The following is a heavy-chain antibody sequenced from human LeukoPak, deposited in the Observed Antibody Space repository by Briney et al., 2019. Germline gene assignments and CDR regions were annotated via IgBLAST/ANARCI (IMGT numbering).Heavy chain of an antibody. CDR1: GGTFSSYA. V-gene: IGHV1-2*02. CDR3: ARGGRDYGDY. J-gene: IGHJ4*02. Sequence: ASVKVSCKASGGTFSSYAISWVRQAPGQGLECMGWINPKSGGTSYAQKFQGRVTMTRDTSISTAYMELGRLRSDDTAVYYCARGGRDYGDYWGQGTLVTVSS. CDR2: INPKSGGT.